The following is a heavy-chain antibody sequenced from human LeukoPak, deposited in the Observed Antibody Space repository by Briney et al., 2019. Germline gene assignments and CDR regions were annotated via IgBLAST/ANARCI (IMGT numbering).Heavy chain of an antibody. D-gene: IGHD2/OR15-2a*01. CDR2: ISSSGSTI. J-gene: IGHJ6*03. V-gene: IGHV3-48*03. Sequence: GGSLRLSCAASGFTFSSYEMNWVRQAPGKGLEWVSYISSSGSTIYYADSVKGRFTISRDNAKNSLYLQMNSLRAEDTAVYYCARDTRSGEILNYYYMDVWGKGTTVTVSS. CDR3: ARDTRSGEILNYYYMDV. CDR1: GFTFSSYE.